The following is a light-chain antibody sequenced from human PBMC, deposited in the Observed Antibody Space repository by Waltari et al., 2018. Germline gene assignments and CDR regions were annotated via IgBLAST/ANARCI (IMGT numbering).Light chain of an antibody. CDR2: DVS. V-gene: IGLV2-11*01. CDR3: CSFAGSYTFV. Sequence: QSALTQPRSVSGSPGQSVTISCTGTSRDVGVYHYVSLFQQHPGKVPKLLIYDVSERPSDVPDRFSGSKSANTASLTISGLQTEDEADYYCCSFAGSYTFVFGTGTRVTVL. J-gene: IGLJ1*01. CDR1: SRDVGVYHY.